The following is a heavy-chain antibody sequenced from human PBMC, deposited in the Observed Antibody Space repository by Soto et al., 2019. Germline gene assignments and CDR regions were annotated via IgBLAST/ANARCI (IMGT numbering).Heavy chain of an antibody. CDR2: IYYSGST. V-gene: IGHV4-59*01. J-gene: IGHJ4*02. Sequence: SETLSLTCTVSGGSISSYYWSWIRQPPGKGLEWIGYIYYSGSTNYNPSLKSRATISVDTSKNQLSLKLSSVTAADTAVYYCARVYGGYLDYWGQGTLVTV. D-gene: IGHD2-15*01. CDR1: GGSISSYY. CDR3: ARVYGGYLDY.